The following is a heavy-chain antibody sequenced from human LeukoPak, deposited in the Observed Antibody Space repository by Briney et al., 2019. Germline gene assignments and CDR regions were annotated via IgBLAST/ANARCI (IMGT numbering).Heavy chain of an antibody. CDR3: ASGETTVTTSTDWYFDL. Sequence: SVKVSCKASGGTFSSYAISWVRQAPGQGLEWMGGIIPIFGTANYAQKFQGRVTITTDESTSTAYVELSSLRSEDTAVYYCASGETTVTTSTDWYFDLWGRGTLVTVSS. D-gene: IGHD4-17*01. J-gene: IGHJ2*01. V-gene: IGHV1-69*05. CDR1: GGTFSSYA. CDR2: IIPIFGTA.